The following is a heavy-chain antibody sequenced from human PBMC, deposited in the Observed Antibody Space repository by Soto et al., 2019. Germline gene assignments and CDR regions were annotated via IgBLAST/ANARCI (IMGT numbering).Heavy chain of an antibody. CDR3: ARDLWVEPELYYYGMDV. CDR1: GDSISSADYY. CDR2: IFYSGTT. V-gene: IGHV4-30-4*01. Sequence: TSETLSLTCTVSGDSISSADYYWSWIRQTPGKGLEWIGHIFYSGTTYYNPSLKSRLTISVDTSKNHYSLRLTSVTAADTAVYYCARDLWVEPELYYYGMDVWGQGTTVTVSS. J-gene: IGHJ6*02. D-gene: IGHD1-1*01.